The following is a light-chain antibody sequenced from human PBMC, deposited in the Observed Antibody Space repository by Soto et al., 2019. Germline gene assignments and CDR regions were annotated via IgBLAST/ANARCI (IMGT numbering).Light chain of an antibody. CDR3: QVWDSGSGHPRVD. CDR1: NIGSKS. V-gene: IGLV3-21*04. J-gene: IGLJ2*01. CDR2: YDS. Sequence: SYELTQPPSVSVAPGKTARITCGGNNIGSKSVHWYQQKPSQAPVLVIYYDSDRPSGIPERFSGSNSGNTATLTISRVEVADEADYYCQVWDSGSGHPRVDFGGGTKLTVL.